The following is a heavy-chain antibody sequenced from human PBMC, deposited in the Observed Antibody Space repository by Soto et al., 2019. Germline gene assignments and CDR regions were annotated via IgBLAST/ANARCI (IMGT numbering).Heavy chain of an antibody. V-gene: IGHV3-33*01. Sequence: GGSLRLSCAASGFTFSSYGMHWVRQAPGKGLEWVAVIWYDGSNKYYADSVKGRFTISRDNSKNTLYLQMNSLRAEDTAVYYCARGLYDSSGFDYWGQGTLVTVSS. J-gene: IGHJ4*02. CDR3: ARGLYDSSGFDY. CDR2: IWYDGSNK. CDR1: GFTFSSYG. D-gene: IGHD3-22*01.